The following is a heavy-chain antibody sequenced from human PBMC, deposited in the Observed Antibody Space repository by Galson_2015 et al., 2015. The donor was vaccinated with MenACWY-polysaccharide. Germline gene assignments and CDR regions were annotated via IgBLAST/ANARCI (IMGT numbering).Heavy chain of an antibody. Sequence: RLSLTCAVSGGPISSHHWWTWVRQSPGKGLEWIGEIYHSGTTNYNPSLKGRVTISVDKSNNHFSLRLSSVTAADTAVYYCARGEGPYQLPKGFDCWGQGTLVTVSS. CDR1: GGPISSHHW. D-gene: IGHD2-2*01. CDR3: ARGEGPYQLPKGFDC. V-gene: IGHV4-4*02. J-gene: IGHJ4*02. CDR2: IYHSGTT.